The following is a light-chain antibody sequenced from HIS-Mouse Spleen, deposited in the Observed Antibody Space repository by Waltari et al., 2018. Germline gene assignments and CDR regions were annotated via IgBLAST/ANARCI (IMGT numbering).Light chain of an antibody. CDR1: QGISSA. Sequence: AIQLTQSTSSLSASVGDRVTITCRASQGISSALAWYQQKPGKAPKLLIYDASSLESGVPSRFSGSGSGTDFTLTISSLQPEDFATYYCQQFNSYPALTFGGGTKVEIK. J-gene: IGKJ4*01. V-gene: IGKV1-13*02. CDR2: DAS. CDR3: QQFNSYPALT.